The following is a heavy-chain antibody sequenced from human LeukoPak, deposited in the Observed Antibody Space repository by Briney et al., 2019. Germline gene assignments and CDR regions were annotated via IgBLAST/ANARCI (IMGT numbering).Heavy chain of an antibody. V-gene: IGHV4-34*01. CDR2: INHSGST. J-gene: IGHJ5*02. CDR3: ARGTYYGRHHTQRPQKNWFDP. CDR1: GGSFSGYY. Sequence: SSETLSLTCAVYGGSFSGYYWSWIRQPPGKGLEWIGEINHSGSTNYNPSLKSRVTISVDTSKNQFSLKLSSVTAADTAVNYCARGTYYGRHHTQRPQKNWFDPWGQGTLVTVSS. D-gene: IGHD3-10*01.